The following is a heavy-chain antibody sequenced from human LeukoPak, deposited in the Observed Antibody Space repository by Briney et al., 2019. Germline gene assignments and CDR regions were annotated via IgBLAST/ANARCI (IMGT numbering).Heavy chain of an antibody. J-gene: IGHJ4*02. V-gene: IGHV3-23*01. CDR2: VRGGSGDR. CDR1: GFTFNSYV. D-gene: IGHD5-18*01. CDR3: ARGNSYTSPYYFDN. Sequence: GGSLRLSCAASGFTFNSYVMTWVRQAPGKGLEWVSTVRGGSGDRYYADSVKGRFAISRDNSKNTLYLQMNSLRDGDTAVYFCARGNSYTSPYYFDNWGQGTLVTVSS.